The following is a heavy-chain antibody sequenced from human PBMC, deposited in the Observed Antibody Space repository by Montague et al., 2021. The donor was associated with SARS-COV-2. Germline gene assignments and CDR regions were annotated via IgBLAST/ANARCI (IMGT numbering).Heavy chain of an antibody. J-gene: IGHJ5*02. V-gene: IGHV4-61*09. CDR2: IYSTVIT. CDR3: ARDPRDYGWFDP. CDR1: GGSISSASYY. D-gene: IGHD4-17*01. Sequence: TLSLTCTVSGGSISSASYYWSGLRPPAGKGLEWIGNIYSTVITNYNPSLKSRVTISVDSSKNQFSLKMTSVTAADTAVYYCARDPRDYGWFDPWGQGTLVTVSS.